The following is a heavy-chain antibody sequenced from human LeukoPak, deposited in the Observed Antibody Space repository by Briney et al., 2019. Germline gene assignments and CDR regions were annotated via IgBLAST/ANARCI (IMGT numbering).Heavy chain of an antibody. CDR1: GFTFSAYW. J-gene: IGHJ4*02. D-gene: IGHD2-15*01. CDR3: ARSLVVGGTRQNDY. CDR2: INTGGNDI. Sequence: GGSLRLSCAASGFTFSAYWMHWVRQAPGKGLVWLSRINTGGNDITYADSVKDRFTISRDNAKNTLYLQMNSLTVEDTAVYFCARSLVVGGTRQNDYWGQGTLVTVSS. V-gene: IGHV3-74*01.